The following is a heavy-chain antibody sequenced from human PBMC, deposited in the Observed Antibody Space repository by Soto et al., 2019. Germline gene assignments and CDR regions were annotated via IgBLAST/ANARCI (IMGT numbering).Heavy chain of an antibody. Sequence: QVQLQESGPGLVKPSGTLSLTCAVSCGSISSSNWWSRVRPPPGKGLEGIGEIYHSGSTNYNPSLKSRVTISVNHSKNQFSLKLSSSTAADTAGYYCAREQPSGYGMDVWGQGTTVTVSS. CDR1: CGSISSSNW. CDR2: IYHSGST. J-gene: IGHJ6*02. V-gene: IGHV4-4*02. CDR3: AREQPSGYGMDV.